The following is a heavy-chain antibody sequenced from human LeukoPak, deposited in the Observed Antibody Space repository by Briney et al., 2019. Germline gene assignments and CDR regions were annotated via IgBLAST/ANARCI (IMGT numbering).Heavy chain of an antibody. V-gene: IGHV1-18*04. J-gene: IGHJ4*02. CDR1: GYTFNHHG. CDR3: ARDPTNTSGRYAYHDY. D-gene: IGHD6-19*01. CDR2: VSCFNGDT. Sequence: ASVKVSCKASGYTFNHHGISWVRQAPGRGLEWMGWVSCFNGDTHYAQKFQGRVTMTRDTSTTTAYMELRSLRSDDTALYYCARDPTNTSGRYAYHDYWGQGALVTVSS.